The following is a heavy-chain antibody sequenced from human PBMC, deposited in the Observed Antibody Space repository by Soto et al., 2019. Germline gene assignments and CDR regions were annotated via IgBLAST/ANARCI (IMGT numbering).Heavy chain of an antibody. V-gene: IGHV4-30-4*01. CDR2: IYYSGNT. Sequence: ASETLSLTCTVSGGSISSGDYYWSWIRQPPGKGLEWIGYIYYSGNTYYNQSLKSRVTISVDTSKNQFSLKLSSVTAADTAVYYCARALGGTRFDPWGQGTLVTSPQ. J-gene: IGHJ5*02. CDR1: GGSISSGDYY. CDR3: ARALGGTRFDP. D-gene: IGHD1-26*01.